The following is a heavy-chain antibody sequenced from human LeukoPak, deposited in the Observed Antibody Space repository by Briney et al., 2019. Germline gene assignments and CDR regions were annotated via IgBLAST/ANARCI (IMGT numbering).Heavy chain of an antibody. V-gene: IGHV4-38-2*02. D-gene: IGHD3-22*01. J-gene: IGHJ4*02. Sequence: PSETLSLTCNVSGYSISSGYYWAWIRQSPGKGLEWIGSIYHSGSTYYNPSLKSRVTISVKTSKNQFSLKLSSVTAADTAVYYCARVTGYMIEDYFDYWGQGTLVTVSS. CDR2: IYHSGST. CDR1: GYSISSGYY. CDR3: ARVTGYMIEDYFDY.